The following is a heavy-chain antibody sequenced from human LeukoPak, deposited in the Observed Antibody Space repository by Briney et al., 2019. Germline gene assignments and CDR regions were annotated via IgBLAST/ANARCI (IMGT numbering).Heavy chain of an antibody. Sequence: SETLSLTCAVSGGSISSGGYSWSWIRQPPGEGLEWIGYIYHSGSTYYNPSLKSRVTISVDRSKNQFSLRLSSVTAADTAVYYCARAHGYSGYDYAFDIWGQGTMVTVSS. CDR2: IYHSGST. J-gene: IGHJ3*02. V-gene: IGHV4-30-2*01. D-gene: IGHD5-12*01. CDR3: ARAHGYSGYDYAFDI. CDR1: GGSISSGGYS.